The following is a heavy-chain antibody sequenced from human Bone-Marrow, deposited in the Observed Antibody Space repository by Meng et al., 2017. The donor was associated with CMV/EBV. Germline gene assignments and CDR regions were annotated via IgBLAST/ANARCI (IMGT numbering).Heavy chain of an antibody. Sequence: ASVKVSCKASGYTFTDYYVHWVRQAPGHGLEWRGWINPNSGGTNYAQKFQGRVTMTRDTSVSTAYMEMTRLTSADTAVFYCARVKEDSSGWYPLDYWGQGTLVTVSS. D-gene: IGHD6-19*01. V-gene: IGHV1-2*02. CDR3: ARVKEDSSGWYPLDY. J-gene: IGHJ4*02. CDR1: GYTFTDYY. CDR2: INPNSGGT.